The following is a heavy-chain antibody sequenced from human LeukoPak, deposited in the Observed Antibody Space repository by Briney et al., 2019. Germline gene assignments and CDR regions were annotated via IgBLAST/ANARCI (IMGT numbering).Heavy chain of an antibody. CDR3: AKDTMVRGLVDN. CDR2: ISGSGDAT. D-gene: IGHD3-10*01. CDR1: GFTFSTYA. Sequence: GGSLRLSRAASGFTFSTYAMSWVRQAPGEGLEWVSSISGSGDATYYADSVKGRFTISRDNSKNTLYLQMNSLRVEDTAIYYCAKDTMVRGLVDNWGQGTLVTASS. V-gene: IGHV3-23*01. J-gene: IGHJ4*02.